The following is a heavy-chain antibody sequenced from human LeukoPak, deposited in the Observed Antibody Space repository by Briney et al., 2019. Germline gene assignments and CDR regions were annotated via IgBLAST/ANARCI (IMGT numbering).Heavy chain of an antibody. CDR1: GYTFTSYY. D-gene: IGHD2-15*01. Sequence: ASVKVSCKASGYTFTSYYMHWVRQAPGQGLEWMGIINPSGGSTSYAQKFQGRVTMTRDSSTSTVYMELSSLRSEDTAVYYCARGYCSGGSGYSWFDPWGQGTLVTVSS. CDR2: INPSGGST. V-gene: IGHV1-46*03. CDR3: ARGYCSGGSGYSWFDP. J-gene: IGHJ5*02.